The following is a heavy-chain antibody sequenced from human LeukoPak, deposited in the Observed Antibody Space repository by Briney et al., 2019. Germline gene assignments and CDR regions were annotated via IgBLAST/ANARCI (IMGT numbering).Heavy chain of an antibody. CDR3: AKDLIGYGDCGFDP. V-gene: IGHV3-30*18. CDR2: ISYDGSNK. CDR1: GFTFSSYG. D-gene: IGHD4-17*01. J-gene: IGHJ5*02. Sequence: GGSLRLSCAASGFTFSSYGMHWVRQAPGKGLEWVAVISYDGSNKYYADSVKGRFTISRDNSKNTLYLQMNSLRAEDTAVYYCAKDLIGYGDCGFDPWGQGTLVTVSS.